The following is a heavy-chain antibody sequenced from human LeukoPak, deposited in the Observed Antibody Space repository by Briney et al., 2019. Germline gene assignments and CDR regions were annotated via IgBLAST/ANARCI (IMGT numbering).Heavy chain of an antibody. CDR1: GYTLTELS. V-gene: IGHV1-24*01. CDR2: FDPEDGET. D-gene: IGHD6-19*01. Sequence: ASVKVSCKVSGYTLTELSMHWVRQAPGKGLEWMGGFDPEDGETIYAQKFQGRVTMTEDTSTDTAYMELSSLRSEDTAVYYCATVEYSSGRRYNWFDPWGQGTLVTVSS. CDR3: ATVEYSSGRRYNWFDP. J-gene: IGHJ5*02.